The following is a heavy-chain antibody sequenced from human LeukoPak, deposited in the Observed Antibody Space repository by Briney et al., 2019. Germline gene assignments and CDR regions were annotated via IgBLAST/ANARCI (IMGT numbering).Heavy chain of an antibody. V-gene: IGHV3-53*01. D-gene: IGHD4-17*01. J-gene: IGHJ4*02. CDR2: IYSGGRT. Sequence: GGSLRLSCAASGFTASTNYMNWVRQAPGKGLEWVSMIYSGGRTYYADSVKGRFTISRDTSKNTLYLQMSSLRAEDTAVYYCARNKWGDYTGSDYWGQGTLVTVSS. CDR1: GFTASTNY. CDR3: ARNKWGDYTGSDY.